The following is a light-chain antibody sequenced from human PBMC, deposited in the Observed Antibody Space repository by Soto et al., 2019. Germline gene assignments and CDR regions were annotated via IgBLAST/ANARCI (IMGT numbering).Light chain of an antibody. CDR3: CADAGRSTYV. CDR1: SSDVGSYNF. J-gene: IGLJ1*01. Sequence: QSALTQPASVSGSPGQSITISCTRTSSDVGSYNFVSWYQQHPGEVPKVMIYEVSKRPSGVSDRFSGSKSGNTASLTISGLQAEDGADYYCCADAGRSTYVFGTGTKVTVL. V-gene: IGLV2-23*02. CDR2: EVS.